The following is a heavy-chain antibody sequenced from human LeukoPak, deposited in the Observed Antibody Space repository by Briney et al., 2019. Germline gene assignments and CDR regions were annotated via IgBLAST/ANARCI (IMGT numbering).Heavy chain of an antibody. Sequence: PSETLSLTCAVYGGSFSGYYWSWIRQPPGKGLEWIGEINHSGSTNYNPSLKSRVTISVDTSKNQFSLKLSSVTAADTAVYYCARARYCSGGSCYPTFDYWGQGTLVTVSS. CDR1: GGSFSGYY. CDR2: INHSGST. J-gene: IGHJ4*02. D-gene: IGHD2-15*01. CDR3: ARARYCSGGSCYPTFDY. V-gene: IGHV4-34*01.